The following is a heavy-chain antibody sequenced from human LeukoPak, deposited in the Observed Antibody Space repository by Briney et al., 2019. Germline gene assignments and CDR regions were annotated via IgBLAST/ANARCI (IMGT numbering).Heavy chain of an antibody. D-gene: IGHD2-8*01. CDR1: EYSINSGYF. V-gene: IGHV4-38-2*01. J-gene: IGHJ4*02. CDR2: IFHSGIT. Sequence: SETLSVTCAVSEYSINSGYFWGWIRQSPGKGLEWIGSIFHSGITYYNPSLKSRVTISLDTSKNQFSLKLSSVTAADTAVYYCARVDGVYFPPSVDSSGQRSLATVSS. CDR3: ARVDGVYFPPSVDS.